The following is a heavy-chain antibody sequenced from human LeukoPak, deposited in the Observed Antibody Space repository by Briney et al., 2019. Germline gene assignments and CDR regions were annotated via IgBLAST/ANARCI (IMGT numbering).Heavy chain of an antibody. CDR1: GYTFTSYW. J-gene: IGHJ3*02. CDR2: IYPGDSDT. Sequence: GESLKISCKGSGYTFTSYWIGWVRQMPGKGLEWMGIIYPGDSDTRYSPSFQGQVTISADKSISTAYLQWSSLKASDTAMYYCARPAGYSSSWDAFDIWGQGTMVTVSS. CDR3: ARPAGYSSSWDAFDI. V-gene: IGHV5-51*01. D-gene: IGHD6-13*01.